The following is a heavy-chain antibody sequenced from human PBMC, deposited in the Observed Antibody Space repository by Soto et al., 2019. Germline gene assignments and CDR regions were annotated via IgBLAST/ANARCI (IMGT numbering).Heavy chain of an antibody. D-gene: IGHD3-3*01. CDR1: GFTFSNYA. CDR3: AREPIFGVVRGGMDV. J-gene: IGHJ6*02. CDR2: ISYDGSNK. V-gene: IGHV3-30-3*01. Sequence: QVQLVESGGGVVQPGRSLRLSCAASGFTFSNYAMHWVRQAPGKGLEWVAVISYDGSNKYYADSVKGRFTISRDNSKNTLYLQMNSLRGEDTAVYYCAREPIFGVVRGGMDVWGQGTTVTVSS.